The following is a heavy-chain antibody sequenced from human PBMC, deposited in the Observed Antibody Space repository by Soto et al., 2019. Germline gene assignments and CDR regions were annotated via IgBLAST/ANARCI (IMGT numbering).Heavy chain of an antibody. D-gene: IGHD5-12*01. J-gene: IGHJ4*02. Sequence: ASVKVSCKASGYTFTGYYMHWVRQAPGQGLEWMGWINPNSGGTNYAQKFQGWVTMTRDTSISTAYMELSRLRSDDTAVYYCARGRYSGYGYLAYWGQGTLVTVSS. CDR1: GYTFTGYY. CDR2: INPNSGGT. CDR3: ARGRYSGYGYLAY. V-gene: IGHV1-2*04.